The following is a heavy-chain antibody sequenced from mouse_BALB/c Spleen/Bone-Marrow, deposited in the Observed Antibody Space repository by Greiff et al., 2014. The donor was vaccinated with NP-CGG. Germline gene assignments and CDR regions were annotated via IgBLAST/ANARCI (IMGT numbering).Heavy chain of an antibody. CDR1: GYSITSGYC. D-gene: IGHD1-2*01. V-gene: IGHV3-1*02. J-gene: IGHJ3*01. CDR3: AREARTTARFAY. CDR2: IHYSGNT. Sequence: VQLQQSGPDLVKPSQSLSLTCTVTGYSITSGYCWHWIRQFPGNKLEWMAYIHYSGNTDYNPSLKSRIPITRDTSKNQFFLQLNSVTTEDTATYYCAREARTTARFAYWGQGTLVTVSA.